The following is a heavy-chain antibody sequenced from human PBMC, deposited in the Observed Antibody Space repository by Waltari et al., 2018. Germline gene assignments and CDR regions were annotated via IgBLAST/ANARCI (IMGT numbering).Heavy chain of an antibody. Sequence: EVQLVESGGGLIQPGGSLRLSCAASGFTVTDNYISWGRQAPGKGLEWVSVIYTDGRTYYADSVKGRFTVSRDDSKNTLYLQMNSLRAEDTAMYYCARDGFPDDYGDYLGYWGQGTLVTVSS. V-gene: IGHV3-53*01. D-gene: IGHD4-17*01. J-gene: IGHJ4*02. CDR2: IYTDGRT. CDR1: GFTVTDNY. CDR3: ARDGFPDDYGDYLGY.